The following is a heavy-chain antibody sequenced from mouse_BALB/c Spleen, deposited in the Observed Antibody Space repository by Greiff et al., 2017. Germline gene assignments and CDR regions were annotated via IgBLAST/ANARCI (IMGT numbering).Heavy chain of an antibody. V-gene: IGHV2-9*02. CDR3: ARAAITTVVGDFDY. CDR2: IWAGGST. J-gene: IGHJ2*01. CDR1: GFSLTSYG. Sequence: QVHVKQSGPGLVAPSQSLSITCTVSGFSLTSYGVHWVRQPPGKGLEWLGVIWAGGSTNYNSALMSRLSISKDNSKSQVFLKMNSLQTDDTAMYYCARAAITTVVGDFDYWGQGTTLTVSS. D-gene: IGHD1-1*01.